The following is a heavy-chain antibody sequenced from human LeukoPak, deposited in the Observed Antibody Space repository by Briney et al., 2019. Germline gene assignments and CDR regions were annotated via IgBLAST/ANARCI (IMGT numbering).Heavy chain of an antibody. CDR1: GFTFSNAW. J-gene: IGHJ6*03. CDR3: TSLLTGDKVDYYYYMDV. V-gene: IGHV3-15*01. Sequence: GGSLRLSCAASGFTFSNAWMSWVRRAPGKGLEWVGRIKSKTDGGTTDYAAPVKGRFTISRDDSKNTLYLQMNSLKTEDTAVYYCTSLLTGDKVDYYYYMDVWGKGTTVTVSS. D-gene: IGHD7-27*01. CDR2: IKSKTDGGTT.